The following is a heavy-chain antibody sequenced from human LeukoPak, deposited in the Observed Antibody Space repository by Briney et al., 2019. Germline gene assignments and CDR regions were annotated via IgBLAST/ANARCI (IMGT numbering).Heavy chain of an antibody. CDR3: ARAASYSSSWYGPLYYYYGMDV. Sequence: PSETLSLTCTVSGGSISSYYWSWIRQPPGKGLEWIGYIYYSGSTNYNPSLKSRVTISVDTSKNQFSLKLSSVTAADTAVYYCARAASYSSSWYGPLYYYYGMDVWGQGTTVTVSS. CDR1: GGSISSYY. CDR2: IYYSGST. J-gene: IGHJ6*02. V-gene: IGHV4-59*01. D-gene: IGHD6-13*01.